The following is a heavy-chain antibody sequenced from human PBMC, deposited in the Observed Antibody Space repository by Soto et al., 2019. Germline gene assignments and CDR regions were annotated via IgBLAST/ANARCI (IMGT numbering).Heavy chain of an antibody. CDR3: ARDSSKRGYCSGGSCYWDLDY. V-gene: IGHV4-34*01. D-gene: IGHD2-15*01. Sequence: SETLSLTGAVYGGSFSAYYWSWIRQPPGKGLEGIGEINDSGSTNYNPSLKSRVTISVDTSKNQFSLKLSSVTAADTAVYYCARDSSKRGYCSGGSCYWDLDYWGQGTLVTVSS. CDR2: INDSGST. CDR1: GGSFSAYY. J-gene: IGHJ4*02.